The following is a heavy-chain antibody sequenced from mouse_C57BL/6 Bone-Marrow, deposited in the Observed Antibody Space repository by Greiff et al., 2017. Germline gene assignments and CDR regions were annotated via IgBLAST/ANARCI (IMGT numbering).Heavy chain of an antibody. Sequence: VQLQQSGPELVKPGASVKISCKASGYAFSSSWMNWVKQRPGKGLEWIGRIYPGDGDTNYNGKFKGKATLTADKSSSTAYMQLSSLTSEDSAVYFCAATPHFDYWGQGTTLTVSS. D-gene: IGHD1-2*01. CDR2: IYPGDGDT. V-gene: IGHV1-82*01. CDR3: AATPHFDY. J-gene: IGHJ2*01. CDR1: GYAFSSSW.